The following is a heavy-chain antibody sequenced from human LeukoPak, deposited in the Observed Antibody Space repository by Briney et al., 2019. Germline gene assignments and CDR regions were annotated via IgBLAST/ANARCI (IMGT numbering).Heavy chain of an antibody. Sequence: GGSLRLSCAASGFTFSSYAMHWVRQAPGKGLEWVAVISYDGSNKYYADSVKGRFTISRDNSKNTLYLQMNSLRADDTAVYYCAKRKGPSYYFDYWGQGTLVTVSS. J-gene: IGHJ4*02. CDR1: GFTFSSYA. CDR2: ISYDGSNK. V-gene: IGHV3-30-3*02. CDR3: AKRKGPSYYFDY.